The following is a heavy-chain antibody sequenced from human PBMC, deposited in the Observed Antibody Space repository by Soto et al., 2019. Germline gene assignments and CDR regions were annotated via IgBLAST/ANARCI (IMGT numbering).Heavy chain of an antibody. Sequence: GESLKISCKGSGYSFTSYCISWVRQMPGKGLEWMGRIDPSDSYTNYSPSFQGHVTISADKSISTAYLQWSSLKASDTAMYYCARRVVWFGDLSNGMDVWGQGTTVTVSS. J-gene: IGHJ6*02. V-gene: IGHV5-10-1*01. CDR2: IDPSDSYT. CDR3: ARRVVWFGDLSNGMDV. D-gene: IGHD3-10*01. CDR1: GYSFTSYC.